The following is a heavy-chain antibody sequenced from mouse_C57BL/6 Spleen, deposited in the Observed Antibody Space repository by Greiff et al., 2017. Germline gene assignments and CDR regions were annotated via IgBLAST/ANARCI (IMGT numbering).Heavy chain of an antibody. V-gene: IGHV1-55*01. CDR2: IYPGSGST. CDR1: GYTFTSYW. Sequence: QVQLQQPGAELVKPGASVKMSCKASGYTFTSYWITWVKQRPGQGLEWIGDIYPGSGSTNYNEKFKSKATLTVDTSSSTAYMQLSSLTSEDSAVYYCARSLTGRRYFDYWGQGTTRTVSS. CDR3: ARSLTGRRYFDY. D-gene: IGHD4-1*01. J-gene: IGHJ2*01.